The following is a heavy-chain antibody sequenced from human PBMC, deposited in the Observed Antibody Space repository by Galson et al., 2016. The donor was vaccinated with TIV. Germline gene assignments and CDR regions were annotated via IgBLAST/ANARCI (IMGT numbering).Heavy chain of an antibody. CDR1: GFTFSRFA. J-gene: IGHJ4*02. V-gene: IGHV3-23*01. Sequence: LRLSCAASGFTFSRFAMSWVRQAPGKGLEWGSTITDSGGNTYYADSVKGRFTISRDNSKNTLYLQMNSLRAEDTAVYYCAKDANIVVVVAAYYFEYWGQGTLVTVSS. CDR2: ITDSGGNT. D-gene: IGHD2-15*01. CDR3: AKDANIVVVVAAYYFEY.